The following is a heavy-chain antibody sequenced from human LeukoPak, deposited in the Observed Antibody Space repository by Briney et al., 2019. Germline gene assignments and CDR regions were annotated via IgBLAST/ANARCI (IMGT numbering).Heavy chain of an antibody. J-gene: IGHJ4*02. Sequence: ASVKVSCKASGYTFTSYAMHWVRQAPGQRLEWMGWISAYNGNTNYAQKLQGRVTITSDTSATTVYMELSSLRSEDAAVYYCARCGVLGDFDYWGQGTLVAVSS. V-gene: IGHV1-3*01. D-gene: IGHD3-10*02. CDR2: ISAYNGNT. CDR3: ARCGVLGDFDY. CDR1: GYTFTSYA.